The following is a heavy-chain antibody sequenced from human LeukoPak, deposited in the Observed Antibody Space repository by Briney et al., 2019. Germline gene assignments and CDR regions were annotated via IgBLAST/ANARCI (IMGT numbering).Heavy chain of an antibody. D-gene: IGHD2-2*01. V-gene: IGHV3-23*01. Sequence: PGGSLRLSCAASGFTFTSYAMSWVRQAPGKGLEWVSAISGRGGSTSYADSVKGRFTISRDNSKNTLYLQMNSLRAEDTAVYYCAKSGYDCSSTSCYAFDYWGQGTLVTVSS. CDR2: ISGRGGST. CDR1: GFTFTSYA. J-gene: IGHJ4*02. CDR3: AKSGYDCSSTSCYAFDY.